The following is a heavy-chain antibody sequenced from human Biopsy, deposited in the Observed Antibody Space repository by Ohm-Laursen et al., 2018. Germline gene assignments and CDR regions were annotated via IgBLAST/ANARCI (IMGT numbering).Heavy chain of an antibody. J-gene: IGHJ2*01. D-gene: IGHD3-9*01. CDR2: ISYNKRT. Sequence: TLSLTCSVSGASVKTSGYFWAWIRQRPGKGLEWIGYISYNKRTHYNPSLTSRLAISFDTSNNRISLQLRSVSVADTAVYYCVGEPKTGTAEAWYFDLWGRGSPVTVPS. V-gene: IGHV4-31*02. CDR3: VGEPKTGTAEAWYFDL. CDR1: GASVKTSGYF.